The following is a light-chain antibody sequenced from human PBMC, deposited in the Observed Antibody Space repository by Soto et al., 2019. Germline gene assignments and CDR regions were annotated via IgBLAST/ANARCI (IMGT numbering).Light chain of an antibody. CDR3: QKYNSAPRA. J-gene: IGKJ1*01. CDR1: QGISKY. CDR2: AAS. Sequence: DIQMTQSPSSLSASVGDRVTISCRASQGISKYLAWYQQKPGKVPKLLIYAASTWQSGLPSRFSGSGSGTDLTLTISSLQPEDVATYYCQKYNSAPRAFGQGTKVEIK. V-gene: IGKV1-27*01.